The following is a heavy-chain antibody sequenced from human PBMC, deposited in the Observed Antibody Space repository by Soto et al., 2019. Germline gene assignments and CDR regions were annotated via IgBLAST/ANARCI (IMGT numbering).Heavy chain of an antibody. Sequence: QVQLVQSGAEVKKPGASVKVSCKASGYTFTSYAMHWVRQAPGQRLEWMGWINAGNGNTKYSQKFQGRVTITRDTSASTAYMELSSLRSEDTAVYYCARDRNVDTAMGAYFDYWGQGTLVTVSS. D-gene: IGHD5-18*01. V-gene: IGHV1-3*01. CDR2: INAGNGNT. CDR3: ARDRNVDTAMGAYFDY. J-gene: IGHJ4*02. CDR1: GYTFTSYA.